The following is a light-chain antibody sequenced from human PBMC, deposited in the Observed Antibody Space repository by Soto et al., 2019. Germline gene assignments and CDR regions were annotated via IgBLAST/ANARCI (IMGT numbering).Light chain of an antibody. Sequence: DSVLTQSPGILSLSPGERASLSCGASQSISSSFLAWFQQKPGQAPRLLIYGASSRATGIPARFSGSGSGTDHTLTISSLEPEDSAVYYCQQRSNWPITFGQGTRLEI. CDR2: GAS. J-gene: IGKJ5*01. V-gene: IGKV3D-20*02. CDR3: QQRSNWPIT. CDR1: QSISSSF.